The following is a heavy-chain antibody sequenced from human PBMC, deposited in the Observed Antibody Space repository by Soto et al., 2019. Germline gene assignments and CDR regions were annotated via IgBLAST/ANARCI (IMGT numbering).Heavy chain of an antibody. V-gene: IGHV3-23*01. Sequence: EVQLLESGGSLVQPGGSLRLSCAASGFTFSSYAMSWVRQAPGKGLEWVSIISGSGDSTYYADSVKGRFTISRANSKNTLYLQMNSLRAEDTAIYYCAKRGSGSQFDYWGQGTLVTVSS. CDR3: AKRGSGSQFDY. CDR1: GFTFSSYA. J-gene: IGHJ4*02. CDR2: ISGSGDST. D-gene: IGHD1-26*01.